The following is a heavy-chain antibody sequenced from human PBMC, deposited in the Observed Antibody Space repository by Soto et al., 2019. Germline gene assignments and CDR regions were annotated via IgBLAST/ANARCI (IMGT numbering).Heavy chain of an antibody. D-gene: IGHD1-26*01. CDR3: ARDREPGVGATTAIDY. J-gene: IGHJ4*02. V-gene: IGHV1-18*01. CDR2: VSAYNGNT. Sequence: ASVKVSCKASGYTFTSYGISWVRQAPGQGLEWMGWVSAYNGNTNYAQKLQGRVTMTTDTSTSTAYMELRSLRSDDTAVYYCARDREPGVGATTAIDYWGQGTLVTVSS. CDR1: GYTFTSYG.